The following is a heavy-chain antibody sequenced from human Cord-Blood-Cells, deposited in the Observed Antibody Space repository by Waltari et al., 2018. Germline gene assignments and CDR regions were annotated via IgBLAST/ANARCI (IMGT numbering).Heavy chain of an antibody. CDR1: GYTFTSYD. CDR2: MNPNSGNT. J-gene: IGHJ5*02. CDR3: ARGGYCSGGSCYWFDP. V-gene: IGHV1-8*03. D-gene: IGHD2-15*01. Sequence: QVQLVQSGAEVKKPGASVKVSCKASGYTFTSYDINWVRQATGQGLEWMGWMNPNSGNTGDAQKFQGRVTITRNTSISTAYMELSSLRSEDTAVYYCARGGYCSGGSCYWFDPWGQGTLVTVSS.